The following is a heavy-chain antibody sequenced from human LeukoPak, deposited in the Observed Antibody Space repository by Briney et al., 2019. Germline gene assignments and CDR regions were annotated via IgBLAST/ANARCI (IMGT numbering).Heavy chain of an antibody. J-gene: IGHJ4*02. CDR3: AKVPNYYDSSGYYYWFDY. CDR1: GFTFSSYA. CDR2: ISGSGGST. D-gene: IGHD3-22*01. V-gene: IGHV3-23*01. Sequence: GGSLRLSCAASGFTFSSYAMSWVRQAPGKGLEWVSAISGSGGSTYYEDSVKGRFTISRDNSKNTLYLQMNSLRAEDTAVYYRAKVPNYYDSSGYYYWFDYWGQGTLVTVSS.